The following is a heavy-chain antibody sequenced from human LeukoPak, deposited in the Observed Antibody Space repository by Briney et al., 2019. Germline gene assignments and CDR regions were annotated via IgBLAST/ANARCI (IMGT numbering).Heavy chain of an antibody. CDR2: IYSGGST. J-gene: IGHJ4*02. D-gene: IGHD3-16*02. Sequence: PGGSLRLSCADSGFTVSSNYMRWVRQAPGKGLEWVSVIYSGGSTYYADSVKGRFTISRDNSKNTLYLQMNSLRAEDTAVYYCAREYSYDYVWGSYRYTGYFDYWGQGTLVTVSS. CDR1: GFTVSSNY. V-gene: IGHV3-66*01. CDR3: AREYSYDYVWGSYRYTGYFDY.